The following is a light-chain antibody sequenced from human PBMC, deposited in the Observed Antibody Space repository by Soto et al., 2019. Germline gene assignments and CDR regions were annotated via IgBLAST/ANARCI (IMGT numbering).Light chain of an antibody. Sequence: QSVLTQPPSASASLGHSVKLTCTVSSGHSSDAIALHQQQPEKGPRYYIQLYSDGSHSKGDGIPDRFSGSSSGAELYLTISSLQSEDEADYYCQTCGTGIHVVFGGGTKLTVL. J-gene: IGLJ2*01. CDR3: QTCGTGIHVV. V-gene: IGLV4-69*01. CDR1: SGHSSDA. CDR2: LYSDGSH.